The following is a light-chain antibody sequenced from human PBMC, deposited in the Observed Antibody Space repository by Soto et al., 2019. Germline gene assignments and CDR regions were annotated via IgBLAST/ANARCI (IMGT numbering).Light chain of an antibody. CDR2: EGS. CDR3: CSYAGRSTWV. J-gene: IGLJ3*02. Sequence: QSVLTQPASVSGSPGQSSTISCTGTSSDVGSYNLVSWYLQHPGKAPKLMIYEGSKRPSGVSNPFSGSKSGNTASLTISGLQAEDEADYYCCSYAGRSTWVFGGGTKLTVL. V-gene: IGLV2-23*01. CDR1: SSDVGSYNL.